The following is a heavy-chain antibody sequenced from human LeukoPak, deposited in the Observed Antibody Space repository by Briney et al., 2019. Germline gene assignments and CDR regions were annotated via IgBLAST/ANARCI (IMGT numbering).Heavy chain of an antibody. V-gene: IGHV1-46*01. D-gene: IGHD3-22*01. Sequence: ASVKVSCKASGYTFTSYYMHWVRQAPGQGLEWMGIINPSGGSISYAQKFQGRVTMTRDTSTSTVYMELSSLRSEDTAVYYCAGDRYYYDSSGYIRGISFDYWGQGTLVTVSS. CDR2: INPSGGSI. CDR3: AGDRYYYDSSGYIRGISFDY. J-gene: IGHJ4*02. CDR1: GYTFTSYY.